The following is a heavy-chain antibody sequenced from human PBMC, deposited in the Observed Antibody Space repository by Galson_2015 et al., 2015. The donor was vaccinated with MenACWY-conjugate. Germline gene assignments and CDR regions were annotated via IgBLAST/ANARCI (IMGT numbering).Heavy chain of an antibody. CDR2: IGTLGDP. CDR1: GFTFNNYD. J-gene: IGHJ6*03. CDR3: ARALGGYCRRKPCPGNYMDV. D-gene: IGHD2-15*01. V-gene: IGHV3-13*05. Sequence: SLRLSCAASGFTFNNYDMHWVRQVPGKGLEWVSAIGTLGDPYYPDSVKGRFTISRENGKNSLYLQMNNLRAGDTAVYYCARALGGYCRRKPCPGNYMDVWGKGTTVTVFS.